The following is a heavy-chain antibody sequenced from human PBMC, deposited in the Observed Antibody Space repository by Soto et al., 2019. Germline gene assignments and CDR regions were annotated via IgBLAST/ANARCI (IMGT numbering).Heavy chain of an antibody. CDR3: ARDSVDTAMAAFYYYGMDV. CDR2: IKEDGSEK. V-gene: IGHV3-7*01. CDR1: GFTFSSYW. J-gene: IGHJ6*02. Sequence: GGSLRLSCAASGFTFSSYWMSWVRQAPGKGLEWVANIKEDGSEKNYVDFLKGRFTISRDNAKNSLYLQMNSLRAEDTAVYYCARDSVDTAMAAFYYYGMDVWGQGATVTVSS. D-gene: IGHD5-18*01.